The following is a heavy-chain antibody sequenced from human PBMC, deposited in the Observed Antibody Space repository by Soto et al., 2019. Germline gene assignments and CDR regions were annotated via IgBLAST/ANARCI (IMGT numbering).Heavy chain of an antibody. CDR2: MNPNSGNT. CDR1: GYTFTSYD. CDR3: ARSTNDYGDRH. Sequence: QVQLAQSGAEVKKPGASVKVSCRASGYTFTSYDINWVRQATGQGLEWMGWMNPNSGNTGYAQKFQGRVTMTRNTYISTAYMELSSLTYDDTAVYYCARSTNDYGDRHWGQGTRVTVSS. J-gene: IGHJ4*02. V-gene: IGHV1-8*01. D-gene: IGHD4-17*01.